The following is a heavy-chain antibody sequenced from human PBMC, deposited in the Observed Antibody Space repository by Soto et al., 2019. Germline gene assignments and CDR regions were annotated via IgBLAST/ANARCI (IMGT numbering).Heavy chain of an antibody. V-gene: IGHV3-74*01. D-gene: IGHD6-19*01. CDR1: GFTFSSYW. J-gene: IGHJ4*02. CDR3: ATERPGYSGGWYRAFDY. Sequence: EVQLVESGGGLVQPGGSLRLSCAASGFTFSSYWMHWVRQAPGKGLVWVSRINSDGSSTSYADSVKGRFTISRDNAKNTLYLQMNSLRAEDTAVYYFATERPGYSGGWYRAFDYWGQGTLVTVSS. CDR2: INSDGSST.